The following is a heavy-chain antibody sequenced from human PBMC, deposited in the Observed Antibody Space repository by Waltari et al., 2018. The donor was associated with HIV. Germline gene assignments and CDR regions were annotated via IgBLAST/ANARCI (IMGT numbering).Heavy chain of an antibody. J-gene: IGHJ1*01. CDR2: IWYDGSNK. CDR1: GFTFSSYG. Sequence: QVQLVDSGGGVVQPGRSLRLSCAASGFTFSSYGMHWVRQARGKGLEWVAVIWYDGSNKYYADAVKGRFTITGDNSKNTLYLQMNSLRAEDTAVYYCARDAFALERRRVHFQHWGQGTLVTVAS. D-gene: IGHD1-1*01. CDR3: ARDAFALERRRVHFQH. V-gene: IGHV3-33*01.